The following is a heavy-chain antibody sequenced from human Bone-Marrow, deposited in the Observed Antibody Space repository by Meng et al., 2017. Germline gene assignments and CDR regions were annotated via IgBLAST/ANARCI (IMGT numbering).Heavy chain of an antibody. V-gene: IGHV4-34*01. CDR1: GGSFSGYY. CDR3: ARARLYYYDSSGYPSYFDY. CDR2: INHSGST. J-gene: IGHJ4*02. Sequence: QVPVQQGGAGLLKPSETLSLTCAGYGGSFSGYYWSWIRQPPGKGLEWIGEINHSGSTNYNPSLKSRVTISVDTSKNQFSLKLSSVTAADTAVYYCARARLYYYDSSGYPSYFDYWGQGTLVTVSS. D-gene: IGHD3-22*01.